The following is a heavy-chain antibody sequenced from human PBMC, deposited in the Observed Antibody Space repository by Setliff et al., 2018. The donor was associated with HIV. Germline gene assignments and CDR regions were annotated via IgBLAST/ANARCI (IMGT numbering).Heavy chain of an antibody. V-gene: IGHV4-34*01. J-gene: IGHJ6*02. CDR3: ARGIVVVNYYGMDV. CDR2: INQSGNT. D-gene: IGHD2-2*01. Sequence: PSETLSLTCTVYGGSFSGYYWSWIRQPPGMGLEWIGEINQSGNTNYNPSLKSRVTISADPSKNQFSLKPSSVTAADTAVYYCARGIVVVNYYGMDVWGQGTTVTVSS. CDR1: GGSFSGYY.